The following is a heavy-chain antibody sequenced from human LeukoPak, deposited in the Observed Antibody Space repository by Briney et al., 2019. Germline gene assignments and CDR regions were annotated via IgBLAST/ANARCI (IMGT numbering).Heavy chain of an antibody. CDR3: ARVRSYGPYYFDY. D-gene: IGHD5-18*01. J-gene: IGHJ4*02. V-gene: IGHV3-11*06. CDR2: ISSSSSYT. Sequence: PGGSLRLSCAATGFTFSDYYMSWIRQAPGKGLEWVSYISSSSSYTNYADSVKGRFTISRDNAKNSLYLQMNSLRAEDTAVYYCARVRSYGPYYFDYWGQGTLVTVSS. CDR1: GFTFSDYY.